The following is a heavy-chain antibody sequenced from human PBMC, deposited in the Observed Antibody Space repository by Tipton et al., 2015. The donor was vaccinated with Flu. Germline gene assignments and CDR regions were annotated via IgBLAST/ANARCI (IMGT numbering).Heavy chain of an antibody. D-gene: IGHD6-25*01. V-gene: IGHV4-61*02. Sequence: TLSLTCAVSGDSITSSNYYWNWIRQPAGKGLEWIGRIYSSGSTNYNPSLKSRVTISLDTSKKQFSLKLKSVTAADTGVYYCARDAGSGSYWSPGGYHYYGMDVWGQGTTVTVSS. CDR3: ARDAGSGSYWSPGGYHYYGMDV. CDR2: IYSSGST. CDR1: GDSITSSNYY. J-gene: IGHJ6*02.